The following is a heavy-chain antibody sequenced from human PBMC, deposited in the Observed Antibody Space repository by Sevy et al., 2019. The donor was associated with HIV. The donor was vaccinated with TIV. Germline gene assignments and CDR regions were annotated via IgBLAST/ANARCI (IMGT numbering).Heavy chain of an antibody. CDR1: GGTFSSYG. Sequence: SVKVSCKASGGTFSSYGITWVRQAPGQGLEWMREIIPIFGSANYGQTFQGRVTMTADQSTSTAYMELSSLRSDDTAVYYCARGGGLSPHHWLDPWGQGTLVTVSS. V-gene: IGHV1-69*13. J-gene: IGHJ5*02. CDR3: ARGGGLSPHHWLDP. CDR2: IIPIFGSA. D-gene: IGHD3-16*01.